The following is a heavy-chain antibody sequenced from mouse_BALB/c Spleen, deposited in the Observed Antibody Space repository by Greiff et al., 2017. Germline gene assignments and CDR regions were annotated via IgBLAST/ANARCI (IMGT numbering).Heavy chain of an antibody. CDR2: IYPGDGDT. V-gene: IGHV1-80*01. D-gene: IGHD1-1*01. CDR3: ARRYYYGSSPFAY. J-gene: IGHJ3*01. Sequence: VKLVESGAELVRPGSSVKISCKASGYAFSSYWMNWVKQRPGQGLEWIGQIYPGDGDTNYNGKFKGKATLTADKSSSTAYMQLSSLTSEDSAVYFCARRYYYGSSPFAYWGQGTLVTVSA. CDR1: GYAFSSYW.